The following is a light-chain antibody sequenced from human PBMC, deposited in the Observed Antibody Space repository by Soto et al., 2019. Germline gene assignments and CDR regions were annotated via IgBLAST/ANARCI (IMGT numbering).Light chain of an antibody. Sequence: EIVLTQAPATLSLSPGERATLSCRASQSVNSRYLAWYQQKPGQAPRLVIYGASSRAIGIPDRFSGSESGTDFTLTIRRLEPEDFAVYYCQHFGGSPPITFGQGTRLKIK. J-gene: IGKJ5*01. CDR1: QSVNSRY. CDR2: GAS. V-gene: IGKV3-20*01. CDR3: QHFGGSPPIT.